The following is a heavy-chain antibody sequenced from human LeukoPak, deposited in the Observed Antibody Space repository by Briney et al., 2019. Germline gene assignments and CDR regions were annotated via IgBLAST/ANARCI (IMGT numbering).Heavy chain of an antibody. CDR2: IYPGDSDT. CDR3: ARGAVVAAIAFFDY. J-gene: IGHJ4*02. CDR1: GYRFSNYW. Sequence: GESLQISCKGSGYRFSNYWIGWVRQLPGKGLEWMGIIYPGDSDTRYSPSFQGQVTISADKSISTAYLQWSSLKASDTAMYYCARGAVVAAIAFFDYWGQGTLVTVSS. V-gene: IGHV5-51*01. D-gene: IGHD2-15*01.